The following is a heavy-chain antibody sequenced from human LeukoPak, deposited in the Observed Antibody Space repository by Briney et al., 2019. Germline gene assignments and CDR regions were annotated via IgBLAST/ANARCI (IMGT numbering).Heavy chain of an antibody. J-gene: IGHJ4*02. CDR1: GFSFTTYW. D-gene: IGHD3-10*01. Sequence: PGGSLRLSCAASGFSFTTYWMGWVRQAPGKGLEWVAVISYDGSSKYYADSVKGRFTISRDNSKNTLYLQMNSLRAEDTAVYYCARADVTMVRGIKLPVFDYWGQGTLVTVSS. V-gene: IGHV3-30*03. CDR2: ISYDGSSK. CDR3: ARADVTMVRGIKLPVFDY.